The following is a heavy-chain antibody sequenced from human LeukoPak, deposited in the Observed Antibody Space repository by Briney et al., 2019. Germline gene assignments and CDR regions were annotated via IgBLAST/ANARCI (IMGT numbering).Heavy chain of an antibody. V-gene: IGHV3-21*01. J-gene: IGHJ2*01. CDR3: TRDAWPRDFDL. Sequence: GGSLRLSCAASGFTFSTYSMNWVRQAPGKGLEWVSSISSSGTYIYYADSVKGRFTISRDNAENSLSLQVNSLRAEDTAVYYCTRDAWPRDFDLWGRGTLVTVSS. D-gene: IGHD3-10*01. CDR2: ISSSGTYI. CDR1: GFTFSTYS.